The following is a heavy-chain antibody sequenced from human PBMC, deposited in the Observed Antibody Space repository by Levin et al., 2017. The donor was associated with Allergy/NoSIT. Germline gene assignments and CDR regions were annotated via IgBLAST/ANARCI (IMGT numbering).Heavy chain of an antibody. J-gene: IGHJ4*02. D-gene: IGHD3-9*01. CDR3: ARGRRSSRYFDWLSVLLDY. CDR1: GGSFSGYY. V-gene: IGHV4-34*01. Sequence: PSETLSLTCAVYGGSFSGYYWSWIRQPPGKGLEWIGEINHSGSTNYNPSLKSRVTISVDTSKNQFSLKLSSVTAADTAVYYCARGRRSSRYFDWLSVLLDYWGQGTLVTVSS. CDR2: INHSGST.